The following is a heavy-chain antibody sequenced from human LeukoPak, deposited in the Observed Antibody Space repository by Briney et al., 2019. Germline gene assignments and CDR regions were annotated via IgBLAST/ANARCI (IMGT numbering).Heavy chain of an antibody. CDR1: GGSISSSTYY. J-gene: IGHJ4*02. CDR3: ARAERYSGSFDY. CDR2: VYYGGRT. Sequence: SETLSLTCTASGGSISSSTYYWGWIRQPPGKGLEWIGSVYYGGRTYYSPSLKSRVTISVDTSKNQFSLKLSSVTAADTAVYFCARAERYSGSFDYWGQGALVTVSS. V-gene: IGHV4-39*07. D-gene: IGHD1-26*01.